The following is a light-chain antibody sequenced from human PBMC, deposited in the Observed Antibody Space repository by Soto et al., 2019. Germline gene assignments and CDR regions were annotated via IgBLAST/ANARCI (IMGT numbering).Light chain of an antibody. V-gene: IGKV4-1*01. Sequence: DIVMTQSPDSLALSLCERATINCKSSQSVLFSSNNRNYLAWYQQKPGQPPKLLIYWASTRESGVPDRFSGSGSGTDFTLTISSLQAGDVAVYYCQQYYTTPPTFGGGTKV. CDR3: QQYYTTPPT. J-gene: IGKJ4*01. CDR1: QSVLFSSNNRNY. CDR2: WAS.